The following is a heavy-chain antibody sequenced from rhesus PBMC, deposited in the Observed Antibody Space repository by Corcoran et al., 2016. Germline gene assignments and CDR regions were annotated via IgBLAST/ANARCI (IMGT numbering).Heavy chain of an antibody. CDR3: ARSPGQRLVLGWENYFDY. V-gene: IGHV4-76*01. CDR1: GGSISGGYD. D-gene: IGHD6S26*01. J-gene: IGHJ4*01. CDR2: IYGSSWST. Sequence: QVQLQESGPGLVKPSETLSLTCAVSGGSISGGYDWSGIRQPLGRGRGGVGYIYGSSWSTNYNPSLKNRVTISKDTSKNQFSLKLSSVTAADTAVYYCARSPGQRLVLGWENYFDYWGQGVLVTVSS.